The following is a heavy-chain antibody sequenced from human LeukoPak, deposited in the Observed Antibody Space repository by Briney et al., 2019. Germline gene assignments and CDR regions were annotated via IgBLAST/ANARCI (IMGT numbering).Heavy chain of an antibody. V-gene: IGHV3-49*03. CDR2: IRSKAYGGTT. J-gene: IGHJ4*02. CDR1: GFTFGDYG. CDR3: TRSRRVYCGGDCYSFDY. D-gene: IGHD2-21*02. Sequence: GGSLRLSCTVSGFTFGDYGMSWFRQAPGKGLEWVGFIRSKAYGGTTECAASVKGRCTISRDDSKSIAYLQMNSLKTEDTAVYYCTRSRRVYCGGDCYSFDYWGQGTLVTVSS.